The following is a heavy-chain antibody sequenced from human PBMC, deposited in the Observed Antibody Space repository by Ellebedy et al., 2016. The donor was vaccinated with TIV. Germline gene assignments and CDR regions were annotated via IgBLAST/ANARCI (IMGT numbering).Heavy chain of an antibody. CDR3: AKEASYGDYRTADY. CDR2: TTHGGGDK. CDR1: GFTFINCG. Sequence: GESLKISXAASGFTFINCGMHWVRQAPGKGLEWVAVTTHGGGDKYYADSVKGRFTISRDNSKNTLYLQMNSLRAEDTAVYYCAKEASYGDYRTADYWGQGTLVTVSS. D-gene: IGHD4-17*01. V-gene: IGHV3-30*18. J-gene: IGHJ4*02.